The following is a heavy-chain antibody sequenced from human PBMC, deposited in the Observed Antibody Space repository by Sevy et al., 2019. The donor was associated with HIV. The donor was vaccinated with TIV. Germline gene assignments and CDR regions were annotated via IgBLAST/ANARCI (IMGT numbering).Heavy chain of an antibody. J-gene: IGHJ4*02. CDR1: GFTFSIYA. CDR2: MSGRGGAI. D-gene: IGHD5-18*01. V-gene: IGHV3-23*01. Sequence: GGSLRLSCATSGFTFSIYAMSWVRQAPGKGLEWVSSMSGRGGAIYYADSVKGRFAISRDNSRNTLYLHMNSLRVGDTAVYFSAKNRVDSESARVFDYWGQGTLVTVSS. CDR3: AKNRVDSESARVFDY.